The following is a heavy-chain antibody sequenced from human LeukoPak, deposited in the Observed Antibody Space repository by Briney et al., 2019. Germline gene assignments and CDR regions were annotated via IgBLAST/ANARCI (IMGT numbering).Heavy chain of an antibody. J-gene: IGHJ4*02. V-gene: IGHV3-30*02. CDR1: GFTFISYG. Sequence: GGSLRLSCAASGFTFISYGMHWVRQAPGKGLEWVAFIRYDGSNKYYADSVKGRVTISRDNSKNTLYLQMNSLRAEDTAVYYCAKAYYDSGSYGYWGQGTLVTVSS. CDR2: IRYDGSNK. D-gene: IGHD3-10*01. CDR3: AKAYYDSGSYGY.